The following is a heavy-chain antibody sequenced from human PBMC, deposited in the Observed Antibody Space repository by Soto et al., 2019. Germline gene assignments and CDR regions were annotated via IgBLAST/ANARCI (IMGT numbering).Heavy chain of an antibody. CDR3: AVPYSYARYYYYGMDV. D-gene: IGHD5-18*01. V-gene: IGHV1-3*01. CDR1: GYTFTSYA. J-gene: IGHJ6*02. CDR2: INAGNGNT. Sequence: GASVKVSCKASGYTFTSYAMHWVRQAPGQRLEWMGWINAGNGNTKYSQKFQGRVTITRDTSASTAYMELSSLRSEDTAVYYCAVPYSYARYYYYGMDVWGQGTTVTVSS.